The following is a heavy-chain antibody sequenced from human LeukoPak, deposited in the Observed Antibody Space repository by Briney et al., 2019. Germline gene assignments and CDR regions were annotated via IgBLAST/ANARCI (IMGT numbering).Heavy chain of an antibody. D-gene: IGHD6-19*01. Sequence: GSLRLSCVASGFTFNSYAMNWVRQAPGKGLECISGSGGSTYYADSVKGRFTISRDNSKSTLYLQMNSLRTEDTAVYYCAKDRQWLVRRGNSFDYWGQGTLVTVSS. CDR3: AKDRQWLVRRGNSFDY. CDR2: ISGSGGST. CDR1: GFTFNSYA. V-gene: IGHV3-23*01. J-gene: IGHJ4*02.